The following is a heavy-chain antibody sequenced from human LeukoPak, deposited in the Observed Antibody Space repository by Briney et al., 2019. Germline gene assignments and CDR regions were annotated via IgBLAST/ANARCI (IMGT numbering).Heavy chain of an antibody. CDR1: GGSISSYY. CDR2: IYYSGST. J-gene: IGHJ6*03. CDR3: ARVYRCYYMDV. D-gene: IGHD2-2*02. V-gene: IGHV4-59*01. Sequence: SETLSLTCTVSGGSISSYYWNWNRQPPGKGLEWIGYIYYSGSTNYNPSLKSRVTISVDTSKNQFSLKLSSVTAADTAVYYCARVYRCYYMDVWGKGTTVTISS.